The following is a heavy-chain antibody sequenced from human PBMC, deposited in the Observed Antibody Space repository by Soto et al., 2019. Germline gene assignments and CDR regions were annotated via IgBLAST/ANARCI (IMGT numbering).Heavy chain of an antibody. D-gene: IGHD5-18*01. CDR1: GYTFDTYG. J-gene: IGHJ4*02. CDR3: ARDHGYLYRPFFDY. V-gene: IGHV1-18*01. Sequence: ASVKVSCKASGYTFDTYGISWVRQAPGQGLEWMGWVSGYKDNTDYAQKFQGRVTMTTDTSTSTAYMEVRSLRSDDTAVYYCARDHGYLYRPFFDYWGQGNEVTVSS. CDR2: VSGYKDNT.